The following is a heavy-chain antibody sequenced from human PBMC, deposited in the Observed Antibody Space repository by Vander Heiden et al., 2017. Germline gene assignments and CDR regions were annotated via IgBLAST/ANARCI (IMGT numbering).Heavy chain of an antibody. CDR1: GFTFSRYA. D-gene: IGHD3-3*01. CDR2: ISGSGGST. CDR3: AKVGLYDFWSGYYTGDYYYYGMDV. J-gene: IGHJ6*02. Sequence: EVQLLESGGGLVQPGGSLRLSCAASGFTFSRYAMSWVRQAPGKGLEWVSAISGSGGSTYYADSVKGRFTISRDNSKNTLYLQMNSLRAEDTAVYYCAKVGLYDFWSGYYTGDYYYYGMDVWGQGTTVTVSS. V-gene: IGHV3-23*01.